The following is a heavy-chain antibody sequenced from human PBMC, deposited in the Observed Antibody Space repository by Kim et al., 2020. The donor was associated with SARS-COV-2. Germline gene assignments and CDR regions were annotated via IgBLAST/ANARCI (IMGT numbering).Heavy chain of an antibody. D-gene: IGHD6-13*01. CDR3: AREMAAGASAFDI. J-gene: IGHJ3*02. V-gene: IGHV3-13*04. Sequence: GGSLRLSCAASGFSCSGYEIHWVRQITGKGLEWVSAIGTAGDTFYQVSVKGGFTISRETSKNSLYLQMNNLRAADTAVYYCAREMAAGASAFDIWGQGARVTVSS. CDR2: IGTAGDT. CDR1: GFSCSGYE.